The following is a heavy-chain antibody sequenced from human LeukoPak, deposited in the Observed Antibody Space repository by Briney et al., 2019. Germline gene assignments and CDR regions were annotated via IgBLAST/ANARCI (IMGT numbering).Heavy chain of an antibody. V-gene: IGHV1-2*02. CDR3: ARAGLVVVPAAMRDYYMDV. Sequence: AASVTVSCKASGYTFTGYYMHWVRQAPGQGLEWMGWINPNSGGTNYAQKFQGRVTMTRDTSISTAYMELSRLRSDDTAVYYCARAGLVVVPAAMRDYYMDVWGKGTTVTVSS. J-gene: IGHJ6*03. CDR1: GYTFTGYY. D-gene: IGHD2-2*01. CDR2: INPNSGGT.